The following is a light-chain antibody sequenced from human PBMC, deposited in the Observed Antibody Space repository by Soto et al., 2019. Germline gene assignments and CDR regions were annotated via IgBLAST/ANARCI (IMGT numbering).Light chain of an antibody. J-gene: IGLJ3*02. CDR2: RNN. V-gene: IGLV1-44*01. CDR3: AAWDDNLNGWV. Sequence: QSVLTQPPSASGTPGQRVTISCSGSSSNIASNTVSWYQQLPGTAPKLLIYRNNQRPSGVPDRFSGSKSGTSASLAISGLQSEDEAGYYCAAWDDNLNGWVFGGGTKLTVL. CDR1: SSNIASNT.